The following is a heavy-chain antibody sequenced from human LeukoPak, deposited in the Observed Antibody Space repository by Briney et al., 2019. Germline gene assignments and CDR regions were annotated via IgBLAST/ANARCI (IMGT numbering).Heavy chain of an antibody. D-gene: IGHD1-26*01. V-gene: IGHV3-7*01. CDR1: GFTLSSYW. CDR3: ARVIGGAIDY. Sequence: PGGSLRLSCAASGFTLSSYWLSWVRQAPGKGLEWLANVAQDGSAQNYVDSLEGRFTVSRDNPRNTLYLQMHSLRAEDAAVYYCARVIGGAIDYWGQGTLVTVSS. J-gene: IGHJ4*02. CDR2: VAQDGSAQ.